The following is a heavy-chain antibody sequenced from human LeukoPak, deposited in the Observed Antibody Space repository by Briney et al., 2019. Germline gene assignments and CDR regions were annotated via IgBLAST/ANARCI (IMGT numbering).Heavy chain of an antibody. Sequence: GGPLRLSCAASGFAFSSYWMLWVRQAPGKGLVWVSRVNGDGSSTTYADSVKGRFTISRDNDKNILYLQMNSLRVEDTATYYCARSQFDYWGQGILVTVSS. CDR1: GFAFSSYW. CDR2: VNGDGSST. V-gene: IGHV3-74*01. CDR3: ARSQFDY. J-gene: IGHJ4*02.